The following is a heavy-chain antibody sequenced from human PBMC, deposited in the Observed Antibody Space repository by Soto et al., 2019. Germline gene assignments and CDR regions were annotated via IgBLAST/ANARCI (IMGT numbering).Heavy chain of an antibody. D-gene: IGHD6-19*01. CDR2: ISSSSRLI. CDR3: ARDLGAVAGSPFFDY. Sequence: EVQLLESGGGWVPPGGSPRLSCAASGFTFRTYSMNWLRQAPGKGLEWVSYISSSSRLIYYADSVKGRFTISRDNAQNSLYLQMNSLRHEDTAVYYCARDLGAVAGSPFFDYWGQGTLVTVSS. CDR1: GFTFRTYS. V-gene: IGHV3-48*02. J-gene: IGHJ4*02.